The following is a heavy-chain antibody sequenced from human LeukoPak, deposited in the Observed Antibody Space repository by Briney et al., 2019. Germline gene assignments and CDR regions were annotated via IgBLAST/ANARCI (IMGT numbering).Heavy chain of an antibody. CDR1: GFTFGDYA. CDR3: TRDYPTVTSHFQH. CDR2: IRSKAYGGTT. J-gene: IGHJ1*01. D-gene: IGHD4-17*01. V-gene: IGHV3-49*03. Sequence: GGSLRLSCTASGFTFGDYAMSWFRQAPGKGLEWVGFIRSKAYGGTTEYAASVKGRFTISRDDSKSIAYLQMNSLKTEDTAVYYCTRDYPTVTSHFQHWGQGTLVTVSS.